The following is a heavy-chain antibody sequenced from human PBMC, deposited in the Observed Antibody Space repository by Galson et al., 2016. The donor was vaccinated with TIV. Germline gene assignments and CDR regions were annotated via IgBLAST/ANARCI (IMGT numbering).Heavy chain of an antibody. V-gene: IGHV1-69*13. CDR3: ARPREGVQHQHYYSMDV. Sequence: SVKVSCKASGVTFSLHAISWVRQAPGQGLEWMGGIIPMFGTANYAQKFQGRATITADESTNTAYMELSSLRSEDAAVYYCARPREGVQHQHYYSMDVWGQGTTITVSS. CDR1: GVTFSLHA. CDR2: IIPMFGTA. D-gene: IGHD2-2*01. J-gene: IGHJ6*02.